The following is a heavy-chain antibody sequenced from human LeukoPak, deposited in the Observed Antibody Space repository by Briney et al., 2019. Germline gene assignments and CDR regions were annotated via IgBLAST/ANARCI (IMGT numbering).Heavy chain of an antibody. CDR3: AKDKMDSSSSGEGIFDY. D-gene: IGHD6-6*01. CDR2: ISGSGGST. Sequence: GGSLRLSCAASGFTFSSYAMSWVRQAPGKGLEWVSAISGSGGSTYYADSVKGRFTISRDNSKNTLYLQMNSLRAEDTAVYYCAKDKMDSSSSGEGIFDYWGQGPLVTVSS. CDR1: GFTFSSYA. V-gene: IGHV3-23*01. J-gene: IGHJ4*02.